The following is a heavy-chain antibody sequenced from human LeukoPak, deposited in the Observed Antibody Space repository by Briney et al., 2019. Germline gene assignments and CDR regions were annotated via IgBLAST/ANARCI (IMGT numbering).Heavy chain of an antibody. CDR2: ISSSSSYI. D-gene: IGHD2-2*01. CDR3: ARDTPAGGYNWFDP. Sequence: GGSLRLPCAASGFTFSSYSMNWVRQAPGKGLEWVSSISSSSSYIYYADSVKGRFTISRDNAKNSLYLQMNSLRAEDTAVYYCARDTPAGGYNWFDPWGQGTLVTVSS. V-gene: IGHV3-21*01. J-gene: IGHJ5*02. CDR1: GFTFSSYS.